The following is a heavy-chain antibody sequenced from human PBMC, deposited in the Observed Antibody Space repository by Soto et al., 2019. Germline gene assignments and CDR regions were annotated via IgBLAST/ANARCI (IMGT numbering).Heavy chain of an antibody. Sequence: GESLKISCKGSGYIFSNYWIGWVRQMPGKGLEWMGIIHGGDSPTRYSPSFEGQVTISTDKSISTAHLQWGSLKASDTAMYYCARRGTYSSGWDYWGQGTLVTVSS. CDR2: IHGGDSPT. CDR1: GYIFSNYW. V-gene: IGHV5-51*01. J-gene: IGHJ4*02. CDR3: ARRGTYSSGWDY. D-gene: IGHD6-19*01.